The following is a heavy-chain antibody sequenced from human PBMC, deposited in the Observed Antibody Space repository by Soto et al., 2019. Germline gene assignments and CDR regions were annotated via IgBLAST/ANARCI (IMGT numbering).Heavy chain of an antibody. D-gene: IGHD2-21*01. CDR2: INHSGST. Sequence: VQLQQWGAGLLKPSETLSLTCAVYGGSFSGYYWSWIRQPPGKGLEWIGEINHSGSTNYNPSLKSRVTISVDTSKNQFSLKLSSVTAADTAVYYCASARVFPFDYWGQGTLVTVSS. CDR3: ASARVFPFDY. V-gene: IGHV4-34*01. CDR1: GGSFSGYY. J-gene: IGHJ4*02.